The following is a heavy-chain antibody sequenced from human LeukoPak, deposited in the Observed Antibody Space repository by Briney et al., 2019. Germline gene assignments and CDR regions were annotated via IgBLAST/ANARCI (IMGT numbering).Heavy chain of an antibody. D-gene: IGHD1-26*01. Sequence: GRSLRLSCAASGFTFDDYAMHWVRQAPGKGLEWVSGISWNSGSIGYADSVKGRFTISRDNAKNSLYLQMNSLRAEDTALYYCARDVIASGTRGLGVDYWGQGTLVTVSS. CDR1: GFTFDDYA. CDR3: ARDVIASGTRGLGVDY. J-gene: IGHJ4*02. V-gene: IGHV3-9*01. CDR2: ISWNSGSI.